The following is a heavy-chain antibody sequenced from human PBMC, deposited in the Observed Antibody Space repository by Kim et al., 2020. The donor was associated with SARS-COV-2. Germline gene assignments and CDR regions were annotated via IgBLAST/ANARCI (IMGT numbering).Heavy chain of an antibody. Sequence: ASVKVSCKASGDTFTSYYINWVRQAPGQGLEWMGRINTNAGDPTNAQGFTGRVVFALDTSVSTAHMQISSLESEDTAVYYCARSQDLGAAGGKGVWGQGTTVTVSS. V-gene: IGHV7-4-1*02. CDR3: ARSQDLGAAGGKGV. CDR1: GDTFTSYY. D-gene: IGHD3-10*01. CDR2: INTNAGDP. J-gene: IGHJ6*02.